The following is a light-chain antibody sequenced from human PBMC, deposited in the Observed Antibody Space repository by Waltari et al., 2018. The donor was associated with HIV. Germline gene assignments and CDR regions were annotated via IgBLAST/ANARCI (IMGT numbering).Light chain of an antibody. J-gene: IGLJ3*02. V-gene: IGLV3-21*04. Sequence: SYVLTQPPSVSVAPGGTATLPCGGSHFGSNTVPWYQQKPGQAPVLVIYYDNDRPSGIPARFSGSNSGNTATLTITWVEAGDEADYYCQVWDSTTDHVLFGGGTKLTVL. CDR1: HFGSNT. CDR2: YDN. CDR3: QVWDSTTDHVL.